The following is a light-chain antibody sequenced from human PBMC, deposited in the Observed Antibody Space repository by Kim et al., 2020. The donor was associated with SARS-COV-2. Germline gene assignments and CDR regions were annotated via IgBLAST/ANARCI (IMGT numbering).Light chain of an antibody. J-gene: IGLJ3*02. Sequence: NFMLTKPQSVSESPGKTVTISCTRSSGSIDSNYVQWYQQRPGSSPTTVIYEDNQRPSGVPDRFSGSIDSSSNSASLTISGLKTEDEADYYCQSYNSSLSRVFCGGTQLTVL. CDR3: QSYNSSLSRV. CDR2: EDN. CDR1: SGSIDSNY. V-gene: IGLV6-57*01.